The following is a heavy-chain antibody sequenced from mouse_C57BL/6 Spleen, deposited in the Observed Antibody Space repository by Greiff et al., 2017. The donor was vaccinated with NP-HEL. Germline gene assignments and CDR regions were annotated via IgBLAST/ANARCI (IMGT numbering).Heavy chain of an antibody. CDR3: ASSSPTGTDAMDY. V-gene: IGHV1-54*01. J-gene: IGHJ4*01. D-gene: IGHD4-1*02. Sequence: VQLQQSGAELVRPGTSVKVSCKASGYAFTNYLIEWVKQRPGQGLEWIGVINPGSGGTNYHEKFKGKATLTADKSSSTAYMQLSSLTSEDAAVYVCASSSPTGTDAMDYWGQGTSVTVSS. CDR2: INPGSGGT. CDR1: GYAFTNYL.